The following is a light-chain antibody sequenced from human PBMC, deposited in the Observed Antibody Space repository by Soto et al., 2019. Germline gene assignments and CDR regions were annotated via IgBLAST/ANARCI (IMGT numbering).Light chain of an antibody. CDR2: PAP. CDR3: QQADGFPLT. CDR1: QGISSW. V-gene: IGKV1-12*01. J-gene: IGKJ4*02. Sequence: DIQMNQSPSFLSASVGHRVTITCRASQGISSWLAWYQQKPGKAPNLLIYPAPSLQSGVPPRFSGCGSGSDFTLTISSLQDEDLARYYCQQADGFPLTFGGGTKVVIK.